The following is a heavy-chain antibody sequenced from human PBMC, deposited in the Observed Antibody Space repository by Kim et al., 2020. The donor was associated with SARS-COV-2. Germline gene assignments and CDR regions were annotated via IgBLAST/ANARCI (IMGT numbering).Heavy chain of an antibody. CDR2: IKQDGSEK. D-gene: IGHD6-6*01. J-gene: IGHJ4*02. CDR1: GFTFSSYW. CDR3: ASYFGYSSSSRPGYFDY. V-gene: IGHV3-7*03. Sequence: GGSLRLSCAASGFTFSSYWMSWVRQAPGKGLEWVANIKQDGSEKYYVDSVKGRFTISRDNAKNSLYLQMNSLRAEDTAVYYCASYFGYSSSSRPGYFDYWGQGTLVTVSS.